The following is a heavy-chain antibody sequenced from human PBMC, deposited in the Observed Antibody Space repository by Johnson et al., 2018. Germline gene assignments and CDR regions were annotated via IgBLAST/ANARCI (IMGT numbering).Heavy chain of an antibody. Sequence: VQLVESGGGLVQPGGSLRLSCAASGFTFSNYNMNWVRQAPGKGLEWLSYIRSSSSTKYYADSVKGRFTISRYNAKNSLYLQMNSLRDEDTAVYYCASQPGGTQHWGQGTLVTVSS. CDR1: GFTFSNYN. J-gene: IGHJ1*01. CDR2: IRSSSSTK. CDR3: ASQPGGTQH. V-gene: IGHV3-48*02. D-gene: IGHD1-14*01.